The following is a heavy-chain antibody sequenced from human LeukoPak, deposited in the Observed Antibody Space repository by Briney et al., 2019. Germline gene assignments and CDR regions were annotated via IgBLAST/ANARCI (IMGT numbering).Heavy chain of an antibody. V-gene: IGHV3-74*01. CDR2: INSDGSST. CDR1: GFTFSSYW. J-gene: IGHJ5*02. Sequence: GGSLRLSCAASGFTFSSYWMHWVRQAPGKGLVWVSRINSDGSSTSYADSVKGRFTISRDNAKNTLYLQMNSLRAEDTAVYYCASSQTGNWLDPWGQGTLVTVSS. CDR3: ASSQTGNWLDP. D-gene: IGHD3-10*01.